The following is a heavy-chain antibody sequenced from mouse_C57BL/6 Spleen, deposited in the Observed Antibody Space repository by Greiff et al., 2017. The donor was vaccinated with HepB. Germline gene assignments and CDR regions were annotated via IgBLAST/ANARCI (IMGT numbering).Heavy chain of an antibody. D-gene: IGHD4-1*01. Sequence: QVQLKESGPELVKPGASVKLSCKASGYTFTSYDITWVKQRPGQGLEWIGWIYPRDGSTKYNEKFKGKATLTVDTSSSTSYMELHSLTSEDSAVYFCARRELTGTGYFDVWGTGTTVTVSS. CDR2: IYPRDGST. CDR1: GYTFTSYD. V-gene: IGHV1-85*01. J-gene: IGHJ1*03. CDR3: ARRELTGTGYFDV.